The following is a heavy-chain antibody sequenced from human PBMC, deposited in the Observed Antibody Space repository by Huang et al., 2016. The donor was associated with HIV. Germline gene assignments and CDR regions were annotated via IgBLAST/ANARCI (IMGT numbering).Heavy chain of an antibody. CDR3: AISGTYSGDFDI. CDR1: ECTFTHG. J-gene: IGHJ3*02. D-gene: IGHD1-26*01. V-gene: IGHV7-4-1*02. CDR2: INTNTGNP. Sequence: QVQLVQSGSELKEPGASVKVSCKASECTFTHGFNWVRQAPGQGLEWMGWINTNTGNPTYAQGITGRFGFSFDTSGDTAYLHITNLRADDTAVYYCAISGTYSGDFDIWGQGTLVSVS.